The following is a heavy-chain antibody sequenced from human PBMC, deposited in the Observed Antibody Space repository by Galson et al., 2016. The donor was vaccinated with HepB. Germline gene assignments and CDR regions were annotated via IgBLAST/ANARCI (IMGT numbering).Heavy chain of an antibody. Sequence: SLRLSCAASGFNFSSYALNWVRQAPGKGLEWVSYVSSSPTTIYYADSVKGRFTISRDNAKNSLFLQMNSLRAEDTAVYYCVRDAHSSSWFSDCWGQGTLVTVSS. V-gene: IGHV3-48*01. CDR2: VSSSPTTI. J-gene: IGHJ4*02. CDR3: VRDAHSSSWFSDC. D-gene: IGHD6-13*01. CDR1: GFNFSSYA.